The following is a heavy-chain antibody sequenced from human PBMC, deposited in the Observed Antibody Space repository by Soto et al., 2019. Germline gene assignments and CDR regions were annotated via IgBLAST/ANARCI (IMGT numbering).Heavy chain of an antibody. Sequence: SETLSLTCTVYGGSISRYYWSWIRQPAGKGLEWVGRLYNRGSPYYNPSLKGRVTMSVGTSKNKFSLKMSDVTAEDTAVYYCASDLPEYGLRSGANWFDPWGQGTLVNVS. V-gene: IGHV4-4*07. CDR2: LYNRGSP. CDR3: ASDLPEYGLRSGANWFDP. D-gene: IGHD3-10*01. CDR1: GGSISRYY. J-gene: IGHJ5*02.